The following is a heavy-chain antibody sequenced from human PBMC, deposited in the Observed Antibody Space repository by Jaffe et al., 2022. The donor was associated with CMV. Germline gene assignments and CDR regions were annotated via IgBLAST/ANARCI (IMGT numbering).Heavy chain of an antibody. CDR2: ISGSGGST. CDR1: GFTFSSYA. J-gene: IGHJ5*02. Sequence: EVQLVESGGGLVQPGGSLRLSCAASGFTFSSYAMSWVRQAPGKGLEWVSAISGSGGSTYYADSVKGRFTISRDNSKNTLYLQMNSLRAEDTAVYYCAKEGGGGLRYHQYYYDSSGGWFDPWGQGTLVTVSS. V-gene: IGHV3-23*04. D-gene: IGHD3-22*01. CDR3: AKEGGGGLRYHQYYYDSSGGWFDP.